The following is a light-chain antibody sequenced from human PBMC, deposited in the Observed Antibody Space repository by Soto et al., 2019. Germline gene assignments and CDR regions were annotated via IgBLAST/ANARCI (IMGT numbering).Light chain of an antibody. J-gene: IGKJ3*01. CDR1: RSISNY. CDR3: QQSYTAPFT. V-gene: IGKV1-39*01. Sequence: DIQMTQSPSSLSASVGDTVTIACRASRSISNYLNWYQQKPGRAPNLLISGASTLQRGVPSRFSGSGSGTTFTLTRTSLQPDDFAIYFCQQSYTAPFTFGPGTKVEIK. CDR2: GAS.